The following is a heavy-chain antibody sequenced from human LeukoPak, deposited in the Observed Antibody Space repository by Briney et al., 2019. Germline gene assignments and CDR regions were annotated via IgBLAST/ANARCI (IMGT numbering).Heavy chain of an antibody. CDR3: ARVAYYYDSSGYSSYAFDI. CDR2: IYTSGST. V-gene: IGHV4-4*07. Sequence: SETLSLTCTVSGGSISSYYWSWIRQPAGKGLEWIGRIYTSGSTNYNPSLKSRVTMSVDTSKNQFSLKLCSVTAADTAVYYCARVAYYYDSSGYSSYAFDIWGQGTMVTVSS. CDR1: GGSISSYY. D-gene: IGHD3-22*01. J-gene: IGHJ3*02.